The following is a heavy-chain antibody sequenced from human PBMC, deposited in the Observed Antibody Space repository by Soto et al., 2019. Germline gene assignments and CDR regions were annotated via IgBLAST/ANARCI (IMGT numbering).Heavy chain of an antibody. CDR3: ARLNRPEAGFVNYMDV. Sequence: LGESLKISCEGSGYSFTTYWIAWVRQMPGKGLEWMGIVYPGDSDTRYSPSSQGQVTISADKSITTAYLQWSSLKALDTAVYYCARLNRPEAGFVNYMDVWGKGTTVTVSS. CDR2: VYPGDSDT. V-gene: IGHV5-51*01. D-gene: IGHD3-3*01. CDR1: GYSFTTYW. J-gene: IGHJ6*03.